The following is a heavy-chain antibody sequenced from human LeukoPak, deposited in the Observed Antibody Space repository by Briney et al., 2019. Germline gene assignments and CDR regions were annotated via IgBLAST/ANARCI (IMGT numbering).Heavy chain of an antibody. Sequence: ASVKVSCKASGDIFSNYGISWVRQAPGQGLEWMGWISAYNGDTKYALNLQGRVTMTTDTSTSTAYMELRSLRSDDTAVYYCARQLRWDQYYFDYWGQGTLVTVSS. V-gene: IGHV1-18*01. CDR3: ARQLRWDQYYFDY. CDR2: ISAYNGDT. D-gene: IGHD4-23*01. J-gene: IGHJ4*02. CDR1: GDIFSNYG.